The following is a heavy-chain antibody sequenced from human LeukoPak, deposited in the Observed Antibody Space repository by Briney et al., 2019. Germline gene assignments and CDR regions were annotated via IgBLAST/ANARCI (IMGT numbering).Heavy chain of an antibody. Sequence: SETLSLTCAVYGGSFSGYYWSWIRHPPGKGLEWIGEINHSGSNNYNPSLNSRVTISVDTSKNQFSLKLSSVTAADTAVYYCARRKLYGSGSYRRDYFDYWGQGTLVTVSS. J-gene: IGHJ4*02. D-gene: IGHD3-10*01. CDR1: GGSFSGYY. CDR2: INHSGSN. CDR3: ARRKLYGSGSYRRDYFDY. V-gene: IGHV4-34*01.